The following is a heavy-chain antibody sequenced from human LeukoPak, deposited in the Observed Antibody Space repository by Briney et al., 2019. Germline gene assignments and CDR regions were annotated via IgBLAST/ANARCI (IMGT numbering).Heavy chain of an antibody. CDR2: IWYDGSNK. D-gene: IGHD2-21*02. J-gene: IGHJ4*02. CDR1: GFPFSSYW. V-gene: IGHV3-33*08. CDR3: ARERLAYCGGDCYPDFDY. Sequence: GGSLRLSCVASGFPFSSYWMTWVRQAPGKGLEWVAVIWYDGSNKYYADSVKGRFTISRDNSKNTLYLQMNSLRAEDTAVYYCARERLAYCGGDCYPDFDYWGQGTLVTVSS.